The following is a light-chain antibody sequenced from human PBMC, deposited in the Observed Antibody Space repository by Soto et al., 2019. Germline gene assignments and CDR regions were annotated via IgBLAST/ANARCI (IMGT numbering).Light chain of an antibody. CDR1: QSISSW. Sequence: DIQMTQSPSTLSASVGDRVTITCRASQSISSWLAWYQQKPGKAPKLLIYDASSLESGVPSRFSGSGSGTEFPLTIGSLQADDFATYYCQQYNSYSAFGQGTKVEIK. J-gene: IGKJ1*01. CDR2: DAS. CDR3: QQYNSYSA. V-gene: IGKV1-5*01.